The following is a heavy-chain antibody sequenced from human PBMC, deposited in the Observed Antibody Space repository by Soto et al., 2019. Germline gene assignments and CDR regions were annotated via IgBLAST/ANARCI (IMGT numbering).Heavy chain of an antibody. V-gene: IGHV3-21*06. D-gene: IGHD6-13*01. CDR2: ISSTTNYI. Sequence: PGGSLRLSCAASGFTFTRYSMNWVRQAPGKGLEWVSSISSTTNYIYYGDSMKGRFTISRDNAKNSLYLEMNSLRAEDTAVYYCARREESGLAAAGYFDYWGQGTLVTVSS. CDR1: GFTFTRYS. J-gene: IGHJ4*02. CDR3: ARREESGLAAAGYFDY.